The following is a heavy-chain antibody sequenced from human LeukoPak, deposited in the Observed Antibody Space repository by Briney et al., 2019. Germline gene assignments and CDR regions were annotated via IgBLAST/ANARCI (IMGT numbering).Heavy chain of an antibody. CDR2: IRYDGSNK. CDR1: GFTFSSYG. J-gene: IGHJ6*03. CDR3: ASRCLGHRSTDYYYYMDV. Sequence: PGGSLRLSCAASGFTFSSYGMHWVRQAPGKGLEWVSFIRYDGSNKYYADSVKGRFTISRDNSKNTLYLQMNSLRAEDTAVYYCASRCLGHRSTDYYYYMDVWGKGTTVTVSS. D-gene: IGHD2-2*01. V-gene: IGHV3-30*02.